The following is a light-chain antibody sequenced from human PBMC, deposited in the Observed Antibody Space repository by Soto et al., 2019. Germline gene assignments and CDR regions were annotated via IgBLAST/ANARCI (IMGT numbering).Light chain of an antibody. CDR2: EVS. CDR3: SSYTSSSPLV. V-gene: IGLV2-14*01. CDR1: SSDVGGYNY. J-gene: IGLJ1*01. Sequence: QSALTQPASVSGSPGQSITISCTGTSSDVGGYNYVSWYQQHPGKAPKLMIYEVSNRPSGVSNRFSGSKSGNTASLTISGLQAEDEADYYCSSYTSSSPLVCGTGTKVPVL.